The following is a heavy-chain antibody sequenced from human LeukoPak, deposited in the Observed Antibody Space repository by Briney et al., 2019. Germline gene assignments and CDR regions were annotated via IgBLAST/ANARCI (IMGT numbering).Heavy chain of an antibody. V-gene: IGHV3-7*01. CDR2: IKQDGSEK. CDR3: ARTVGVADSWYRDYYYYMDV. D-gene: IGHD6-13*01. CDR1: GFIFSSYW. Sequence: PGGSLRLSCAASGFIFSSYWMSWVRQAPGKGLEWVANIKQDGSEKYYVDSVKGRFTISRDNAKNSLYLQMNSLRAEDTAVYYCARTVGVADSWYRDYYYYMDVWGKGTTVTVSS. J-gene: IGHJ6*03.